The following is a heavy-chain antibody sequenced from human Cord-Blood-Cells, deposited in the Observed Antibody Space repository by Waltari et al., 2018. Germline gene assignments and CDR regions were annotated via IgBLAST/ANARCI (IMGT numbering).Heavy chain of an antibody. Sequence: QVQLVQSGAEVKKPGASVKVSCKASGYTFTSYGISWVRQAPGQGLEWMGWISAYNGNTNYAQKLQGRVTMTTDTSTSTANMELRSLRSDDTAVYYCARDSPRVESYYAFDIWGQGTMVTVSS. CDR1: GYTFTSYG. J-gene: IGHJ3*02. CDR2: ISAYNGNT. V-gene: IGHV1-18*04. CDR3: ARDSPRVESYYAFDI. D-gene: IGHD1-26*01.